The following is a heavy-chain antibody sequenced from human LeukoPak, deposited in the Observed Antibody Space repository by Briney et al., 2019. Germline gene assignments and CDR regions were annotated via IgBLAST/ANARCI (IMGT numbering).Heavy chain of an antibody. D-gene: IGHD6-19*01. V-gene: IGHV4-59*01. CDR2: IYYGGST. Sequence: SETLSLTRTVSGGSISSYYWSWIRQPPGKGLEWIGYIYYGGSTNYNPSLKSRVTISVDTSKNQFSLKLSSVTAADTAVYYCARVISGWYYFDYWGQGTLVTVSS. CDR3: ARVISGWYYFDY. J-gene: IGHJ4*02. CDR1: GGSISSYY.